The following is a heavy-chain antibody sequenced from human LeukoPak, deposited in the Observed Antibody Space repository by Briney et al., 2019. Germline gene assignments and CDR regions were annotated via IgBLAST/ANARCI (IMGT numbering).Heavy chain of an antibody. D-gene: IGHD1-26*01. CDR2: IYYSGST. CDR1: GGSISSHY. J-gene: IGHJ4*02. V-gene: IGHV4-59*11. Sequence: SETLSLTCTVSGGSISSHYGSWIRQPPGKGQEWIGYIYYSGSTNYNPSLKSLVTISVDTSKNQFSLKLSSVTAADTAVYYCAREVGAAFDYWGQGTLVTVSS. CDR3: AREVGAAFDY.